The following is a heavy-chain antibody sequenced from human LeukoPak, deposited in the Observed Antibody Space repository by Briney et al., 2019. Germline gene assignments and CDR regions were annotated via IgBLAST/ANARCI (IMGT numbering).Heavy chain of an antibody. CDR1: GDSISSYY. Sequence: SENLSLTCDVSGDSISSYYWSWIRQPAGKGLEWLGRIYPSGSANYNPSLKSRGTMSVDTSKNQFSLRLSSVTAADTAVYFCARGQLGDAYNFEYWGQGTVVTVSS. CDR2: IYPSGSA. V-gene: IGHV4-4*07. D-gene: IGHD5-24*01. CDR3: ARGQLGDAYNFEY. J-gene: IGHJ4*02.